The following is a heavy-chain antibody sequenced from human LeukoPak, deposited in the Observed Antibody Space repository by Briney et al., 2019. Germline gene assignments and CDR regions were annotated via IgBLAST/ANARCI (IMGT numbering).Heavy chain of an antibody. V-gene: IGHV3-15*07. D-gene: IGHD3-22*01. CDR1: GFTFSNAW. CDR3: TTDRGYYDSSGYYYGPDFDY. CDR2: IKSKTDGGTT. J-gene: IGHJ4*02. Sequence: GGSLRLSCAAPGFTFSNAWMNWVRQAPGKGLEWVGRIKSKTDGGTTDYAAPVKGRFTISRDDSKNTLYLQMNSLKTEDTAVYYCTTDRGYYDSSGYYYGPDFDYWGQGTLVTVSS.